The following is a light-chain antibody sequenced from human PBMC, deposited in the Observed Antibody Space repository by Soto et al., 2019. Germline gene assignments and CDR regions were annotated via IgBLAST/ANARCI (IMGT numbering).Light chain of an antibody. CDR3: QHYYTTWT. Sequence: IVMTQSPDSLAVSLGERATINCKSSQSVFYSSTNNNYLAWFQQKPGQPPKLLIYWACVRESGVPDRFSGSGSGTDFTLTISSLQAEDVAIYYCQHYYTTWTFGQGTKVEI. J-gene: IGKJ1*01. CDR1: QSVFYSSTNNNY. CDR2: WAC. V-gene: IGKV4-1*01.